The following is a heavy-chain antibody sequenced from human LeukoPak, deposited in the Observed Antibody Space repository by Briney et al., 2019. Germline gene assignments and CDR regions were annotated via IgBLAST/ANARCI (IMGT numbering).Heavy chain of an antibody. CDR1: GFTFSSYW. Sequence: AGGSLRLSCAASGFTFSSYWMSWVRQAPGKGLEWVSLIYNDDDTYYVDSVRGRFTISRDISKNTLYLQMNSLRAEDTAVYYCARGYCSGSSCYPYYFDYWGQGTLVTVSS. V-gene: IGHV3-53*01. CDR3: ARGYCSGSSCYPYYFDY. J-gene: IGHJ4*02. CDR2: IYNDDDT. D-gene: IGHD2-15*01.